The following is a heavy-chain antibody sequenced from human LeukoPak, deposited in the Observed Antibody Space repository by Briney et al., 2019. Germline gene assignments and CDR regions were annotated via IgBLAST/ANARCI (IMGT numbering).Heavy chain of an antibody. Sequence: GGSLRLSCAASGFTFSSYSMNWVRQAPGKGLEWVSSISSSSSYIYYADSVKGRFTISRDNAKNSLYLQLNSLRAEDTAVYYCARDPDYGGNGESDYWGQGTLVTVSS. CDR3: ARDPDYGGNGESDY. D-gene: IGHD4-23*01. CDR2: ISSSSSYI. V-gene: IGHV3-21*01. J-gene: IGHJ4*02. CDR1: GFTFSSYS.